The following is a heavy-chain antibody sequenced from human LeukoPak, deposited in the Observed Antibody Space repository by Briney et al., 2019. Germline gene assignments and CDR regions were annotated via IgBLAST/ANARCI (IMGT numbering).Heavy chain of an antibody. CDR1: GFTFSSYS. J-gene: IGHJ6*03. D-gene: IGHD4-11*01. CDR2: ISSSGSTI. Sequence: PGGSLRLSCAASGFTFSSYSMNWVRQAPGKGLEWVSYISSSGSTIYYADSVKGRFTISRDDAKNSLFLQMNSLRAEDTAVFYCARSEGLPDYYYYYMDVWGKGTTVTVSS. V-gene: IGHV3-48*01. CDR3: ARSEGLPDYYYYYMDV.